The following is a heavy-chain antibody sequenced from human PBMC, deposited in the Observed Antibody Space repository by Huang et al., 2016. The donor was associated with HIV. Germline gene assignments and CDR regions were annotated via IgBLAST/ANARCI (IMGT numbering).Heavy chain of an antibody. V-gene: IGHV1-18*01. CDR1: GYTFIDYG. J-gene: IGHJ5*02. CDR3: ARDSTTHDH. Sequence: QVQLVQSGPEVKKPGASLKVSCKASGYTFIDYGISWVRQAPGQGLEWMGWISPYNGNTKYAQKLQGRVTMTTDTSTTTAYMELRSLTSDDTAMYYCARDSTTHDHWGQGTLVTVSS. CDR2: ISPYNGNT. D-gene: IGHD1-1*01.